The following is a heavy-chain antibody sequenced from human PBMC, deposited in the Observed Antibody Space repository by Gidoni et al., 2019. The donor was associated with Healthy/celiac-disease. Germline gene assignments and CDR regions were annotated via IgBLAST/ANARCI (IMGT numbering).Heavy chain of an antibody. V-gene: IGHV3-30*18. Sequence: QVQLVESGGGVVQPGRSLRLSCAAAGFTFSSDGLHWVRQAPGKGLEWVAVISYDGSNKYYADSVKGRFTISRDNSKNTLYLQMNSLRAEDTAVYYCAKDEGGGTTYYDFWSGYYPPDYWGQGTLVTVSS. CDR1: GFTFSSDG. CDR3: AKDEGGGTTYYDFWSGYYPPDY. J-gene: IGHJ4*02. CDR2: ISYDGSNK. D-gene: IGHD3-3*01.